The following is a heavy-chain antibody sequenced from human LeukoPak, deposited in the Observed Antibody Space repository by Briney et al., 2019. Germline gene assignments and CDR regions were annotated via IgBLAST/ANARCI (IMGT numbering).Heavy chain of an antibody. D-gene: IGHD3-16*02. V-gene: IGHV1-8*02. CDR3: ALGSSYRDAFDI. CDR2: MSPNSGDT. Sequence: ASVKVSCKASGYPFSNHGITWVRQATGQGLEWLGWMSPNSGDTGYAQKFQGRVTMTSDSSISTAYMELSSLRSDDTAVYYCALGSSYRDAFDIWGQGTMVTVSS. J-gene: IGHJ3*02. CDR1: GYPFSNHG.